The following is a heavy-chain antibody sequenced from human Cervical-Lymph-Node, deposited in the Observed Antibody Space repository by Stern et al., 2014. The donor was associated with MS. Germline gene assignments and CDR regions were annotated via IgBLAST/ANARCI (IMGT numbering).Heavy chain of an antibody. V-gene: IGHV4-4*02. Sequence: QVQLQESGPKLVKPSGTLSLTCAVSGGSISRANWWTWVRQSPGKGLEWIGQIYHSGNIKYNPSRKSLVTISIDKSKNNFSLMLTSVTAADTAVYYCATAPYFYGSGAFGWGQGILVTVSS. CDR2: IYHSGNI. CDR1: GGSISRANW. D-gene: IGHD3-10*01. CDR3: ATAPYFYGSGAFG. J-gene: IGHJ4*02.